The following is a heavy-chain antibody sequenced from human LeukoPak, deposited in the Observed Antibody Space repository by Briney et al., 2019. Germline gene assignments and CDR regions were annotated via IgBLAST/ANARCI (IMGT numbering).Heavy chain of an antibody. CDR3: ARELMGLTMIVVVNPIDY. CDR2: ISSTSSYI. J-gene: IGHJ4*02. D-gene: IGHD3-22*01. V-gene: IGHV3-21*01. CDR1: GLTFSSYS. Sequence: GGSLRLSCAASGLTFSSYSMNWVRQAPGKGLEWVSSISSTSSYIYYADSVKGRFTISRDNAKNSLFLQMNSLRAEDTAVYYCARELMGLTMIVVVNPIDYWGQGTLVTVSS.